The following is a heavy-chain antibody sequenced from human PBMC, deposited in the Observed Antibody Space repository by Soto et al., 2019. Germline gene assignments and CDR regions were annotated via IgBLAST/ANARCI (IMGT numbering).Heavy chain of an antibody. CDR1: GFTFSSYA. D-gene: IGHD6-19*01. V-gene: IGHV3-30-3*01. J-gene: IGHJ4*02. CDR3: ARAVAGYFDY. Sequence: QVQLVESGGGVVQPGRSLRLSCAASGFTFSSYAMHWVRQAPGKGLEWVAVISYDGSNKYYADSVKGRFTISRDNSKNTLYLQMNSLRAEDTAAYYCARAVAGYFDYWGQGTLVTVSS. CDR2: ISYDGSNK.